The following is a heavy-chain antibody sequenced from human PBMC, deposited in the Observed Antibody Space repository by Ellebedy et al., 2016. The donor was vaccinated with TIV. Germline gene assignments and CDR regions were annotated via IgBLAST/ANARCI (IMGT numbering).Heavy chain of an antibody. CDR1: GYSLTELS. CDR3: ATDSSKSRLVMVASAQAFDV. CDR2: FDPEDGET. Sequence: AASVKVSCKVSGYSLTELSMHWVRQAPGKGLEWMGGFDPEDGETTYAQKFQGRIILTDDTSSATAYMELSNLRSEDTAVYFCATDSSKSRLVMVASAQAFDVWGQGTLVTVSS. D-gene: IGHD2-21*01. J-gene: IGHJ3*01. V-gene: IGHV1-24*01.